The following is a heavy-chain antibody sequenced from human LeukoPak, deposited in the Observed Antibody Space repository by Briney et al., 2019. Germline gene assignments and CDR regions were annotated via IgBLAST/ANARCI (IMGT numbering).Heavy chain of an antibody. CDR2: IYSGDSDT. CDR1: GYGFTSYW. Sequence: GESLKISFKGSGYGFTSYWIGWVRQMPGKGLEWMGIIYSGDSDTRYSPSFQGQVTLSADKSISTSYVQWSSLKASDTAMDYFARPHQCSSSWFDYWGQGTLVSVSS. J-gene: IGHJ4*02. CDR3: ARPHQCSSSWFDY. V-gene: IGHV5-51*01. D-gene: IGHD6-13*01.